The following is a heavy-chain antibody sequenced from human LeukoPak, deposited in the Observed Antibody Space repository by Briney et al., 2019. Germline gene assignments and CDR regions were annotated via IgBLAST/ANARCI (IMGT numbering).Heavy chain of an antibody. J-gene: IGHJ6*02. CDR2: ISGSGGST. V-gene: IGHV3-23*01. CDR1: GFTFSSYA. Sequence: GGSLRLSCAASGFTFSSYAMSWVRQAPGKGLEWVSAISGSGGSTYYADSVKGRFTISRDNSKNTLYLQMNSLRAEDTAVYYCAKDKESSWYINYYYYGMDVWGQGTTVTVSS. CDR3: AKDKESSWYINYYYYGMDV. D-gene: IGHD6-13*01.